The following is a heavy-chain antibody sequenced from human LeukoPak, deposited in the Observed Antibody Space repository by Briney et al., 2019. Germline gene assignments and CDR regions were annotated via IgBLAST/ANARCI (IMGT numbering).Heavy chain of an antibody. CDR1: GFTFDNYA. V-gene: IGHV3-9*01. Sequence: GGSLRLSCAASGFTFDNYAMHWVRQAPGKGLEWVSGIRWNRAGIGYADSVKGRFTISRDNAKNSLYLQMNSLRAEDTALYYCAKDIWMGNCRGASCSGVFDYWGQGTLVTVTS. CDR2: IRWNRAGI. D-gene: IGHD2-15*01. CDR3: AKDIWMGNCRGASCSGVFDY. J-gene: IGHJ4*02.